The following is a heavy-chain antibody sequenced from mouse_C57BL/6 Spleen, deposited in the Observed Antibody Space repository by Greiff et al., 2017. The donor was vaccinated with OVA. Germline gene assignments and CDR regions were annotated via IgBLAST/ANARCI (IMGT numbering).Heavy chain of an antibody. J-gene: IGHJ2*01. V-gene: IGHV1-59*01. Sequence: QVQLQQPGAELVRPGTSVKSSCKASGYTFTSYWMHWVKQRPGQGLEWIGVIDPSDSYTNYNQKFKGKATLTVDTSSSTAYMQLSSLTSEDSAVYYCAILSGYFDYWGQGTTLTVSS. D-gene: IGHD1-1*02. CDR1: GYTFTSYW. CDR3: AILSGYFDY. CDR2: IDPSDSYT.